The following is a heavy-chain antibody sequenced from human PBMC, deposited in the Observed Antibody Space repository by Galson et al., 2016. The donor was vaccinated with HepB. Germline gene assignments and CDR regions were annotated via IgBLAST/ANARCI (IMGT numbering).Heavy chain of an antibody. Sequence: SLRLSCAASGFTFSSFYMHWVRQAPGKGLEWVSRIKSDGSSTSYADSVKGRFTITRDNAENTLYLQMNSLRAEDTAVYYCTRMNPPSDCWGQGTLVTVSS. CDR1: GFTFSSFY. J-gene: IGHJ4*02. CDR3: TRMNPPSDC. CDR2: IKSDGSST. D-gene: IGHD1-14*01. V-gene: IGHV3-74*01.